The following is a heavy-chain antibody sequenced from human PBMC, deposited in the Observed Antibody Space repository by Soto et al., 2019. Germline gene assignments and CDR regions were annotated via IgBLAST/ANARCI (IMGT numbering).Heavy chain of an antibody. CDR1: GGSISSSSYY. V-gene: IGHV4-39*01. D-gene: IGHD3-10*01. J-gene: IGHJ4*02. CDR2: IYYSGRT. Sequence: RXLTCTVSGGSISSSSYYWGWIRQPPGKGLEWIGSIYYSGRTYYNPSLKSRVTISVDTSKNQFSLKLSSVTDADTAVYYCARNIKGSGSYYKYWGQGNLVTVSS. CDR3: ARNIKGSGSYYKY.